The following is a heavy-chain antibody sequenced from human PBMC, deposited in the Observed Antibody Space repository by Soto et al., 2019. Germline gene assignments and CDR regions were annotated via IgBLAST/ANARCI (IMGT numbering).Heavy chain of an antibody. V-gene: IGHV4-30-2*01. CDR1: GGSVTSGGFS. CDR2: IHQTGSI. D-gene: IGHD3-22*01. Sequence: PSETLSLTCPVSGGSVTSGGFSWSWVRQPPGKGLEWIGHIHQTGSIYYNPSLKSRVTISVDRSKNQFSLKLNSVTAADTAVYYCARSTHFYGSSGYSYYFDYWGQGTQVTVSS. J-gene: IGHJ4*02. CDR3: ARSTHFYGSSGYSYYFDY.